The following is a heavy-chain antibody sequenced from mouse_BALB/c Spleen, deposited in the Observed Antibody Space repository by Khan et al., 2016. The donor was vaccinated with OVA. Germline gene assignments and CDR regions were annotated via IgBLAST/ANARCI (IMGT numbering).Heavy chain of an antibody. D-gene: IGHD1-1*01. CDR3: TRRISYFALDY. CDR2: INTYTGEP. J-gene: IGHJ4*01. CDR1: GYTFTNYG. Sequence: QIQLVQSGPELKKPGETVKISCKASGYTFTNYGMNWVKQAPGKGLKWMGWINTYTGEPTYADDFKGRFAFSLETSASTAYLQINNLKNDDTATYFCTRRISYFALDYWGQGTSVTVSS. V-gene: IGHV9-3-1*01.